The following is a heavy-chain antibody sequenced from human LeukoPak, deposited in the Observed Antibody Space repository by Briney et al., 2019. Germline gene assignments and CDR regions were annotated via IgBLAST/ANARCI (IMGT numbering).Heavy chain of an antibody. CDR2: IGKGGDS. CDR3: TRGGEWFDP. J-gene: IGHJ5*02. V-gene: IGHV3-13*01. D-gene: IGHD2-21*01. CDR1: GFTFSNYD. Sequence: GGSLRLSCAASGFTFSNYDMHWVRQATGKGLEWVSSIGKGGDSYYAGSVKGRFTISRENGKNSLHLQMNSLRAGDTAVYYCTRGGEWFDPWGQGTLVTVSS.